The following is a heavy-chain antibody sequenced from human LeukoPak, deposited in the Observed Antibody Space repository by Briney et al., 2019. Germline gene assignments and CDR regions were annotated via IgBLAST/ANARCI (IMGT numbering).Heavy chain of an antibody. Sequence: PGGSLRLSCAASGFTFSRFGMHWVRQAPGKRLEWVALIWFDGRNKSYADSVKGRFIISRDNSDNTLYLQMNSLTAEDTAVYYCARDYTYCSGSRCYDRFDYWGQGIRVTVSS. CDR2: IWFDGRNK. V-gene: IGHV3-33*08. CDR3: ARDYTYCSGSRCYDRFDY. CDR1: GFTFSRFG. J-gene: IGHJ4*02. D-gene: IGHD2-15*01.